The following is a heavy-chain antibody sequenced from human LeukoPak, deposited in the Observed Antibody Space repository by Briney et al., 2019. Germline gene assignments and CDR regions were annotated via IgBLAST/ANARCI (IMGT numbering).Heavy chain of an antibody. CDR1: GFTFSSYW. D-gene: IGHD5-12*01. V-gene: IGHV3-7*01. Sequence: GGSLRLSCAASGFTFSSYWMSWVRQAPGKGLEWVANIKQDGSEKYYVDSVKGRFTISRDNAKNSLYLQMNSLRAEDTAVYYCASGYEGGVFDYWGQGTLVTVSS. CDR2: IKQDGSEK. J-gene: IGHJ4*02. CDR3: ASGYEGGVFDY.